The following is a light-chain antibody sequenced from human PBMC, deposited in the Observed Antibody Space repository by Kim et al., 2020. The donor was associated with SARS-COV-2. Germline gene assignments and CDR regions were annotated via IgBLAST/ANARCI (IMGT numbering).Light chain of an antibody. CDR1: NSNIGKTF. CDR2: ANT. J-gene: IGLJ3*02. Sequence: GQSVTISCSGANSNIGKTFVYWYQQLPGTAPKVLIYANTQRPSGVPDRFSGSKSGTSASLTISGLRSEDEADYYCAAWDDSLSGRLFGGGTQLTVL. CDR3: AAWDDSLSGRL. V-gene: IGLV1-47*02.